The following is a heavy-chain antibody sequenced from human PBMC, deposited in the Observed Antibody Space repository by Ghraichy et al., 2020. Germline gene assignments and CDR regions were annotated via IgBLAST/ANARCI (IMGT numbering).Heavy chain of an antibody. J-gene: IGHJ2*01. CDR2: INHSGST. D-gene: IGHD3-16*02. Sequence: SETLSLTCAVYGGSFSGYYWSWIRQPPGKGLEWIGEINHSGSTNYNPSLKSRVTISVDTSKNQFSLKLSSVTAADTAVYYCARGRYYDYVWGSYRPEARFDLWGRGTLVTVSS. V-gene: IGHV4-34*01. CDR3: ARGRYYDYVWGSYRPEARFDL. CDR1: GGSFSGYY.